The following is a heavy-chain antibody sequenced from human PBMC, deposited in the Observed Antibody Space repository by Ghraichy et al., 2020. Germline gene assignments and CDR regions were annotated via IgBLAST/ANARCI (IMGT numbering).Heavy chain of an antibody. CDR1: GFSFSGSP. CDR2: IKPKAQNYAT. Sequence: GESLNISCAASGFSFSGSPIHWVRQASGKGLEWVGRIKPKAQNYATRYAASGEGRFTISRDDSKNTAYLQMNSLKIEDTAVYYCTRLNEGPDAFDIWGRGTVVTVSS. V-gene: IGHV3-73*01. D-gene: IGHD2-8*01. CDR3: TRLNEGPDAFDI. J-gene: IGHJ3*02.